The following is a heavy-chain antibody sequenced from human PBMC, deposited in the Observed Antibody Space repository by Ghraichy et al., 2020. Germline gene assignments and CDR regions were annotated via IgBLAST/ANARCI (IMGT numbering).Heavy chain of an antibody. V-gene: IGHV3-23*01. CDR3: AKARKSIAAASTFDY. J-gene: IGHJ4*02. Sequence: LSLTCVFSGFTFSSYAMSWVRQAPGKGLEWISSISGSGGTTYYADSVKGRFTISRDNSKNTLSLQMNSLRAEDTAVYYCAKARKSIAAASTFDYWGQGTLVTLST. D-gene: IGHD6-13*01. CDR2: ISGSGGTT. CDR1: GFTFSSYA.